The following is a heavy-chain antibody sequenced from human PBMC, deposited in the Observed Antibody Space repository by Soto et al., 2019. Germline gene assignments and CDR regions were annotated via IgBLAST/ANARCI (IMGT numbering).Heavy chain of an antibody. Sequence: QVQLVQSGAEVKKPGSSVKVSCKASGGTFSSYRINWVRQAPGQGLEWVGGIVPIYRTADYAQKFQGRVTITANESARTAYMKLRSLKSQDTAVYYCARDSGAKLSSSWGQGTLVTVSS. CDR2: IVPIYRTA. V-gene: IGHV1-69*01. D-gene: IGHD6-13*01. J-gene: IGHJ4*02. CDR3: ARDSGAKLSSS. CDR1: GGTFSSYR.